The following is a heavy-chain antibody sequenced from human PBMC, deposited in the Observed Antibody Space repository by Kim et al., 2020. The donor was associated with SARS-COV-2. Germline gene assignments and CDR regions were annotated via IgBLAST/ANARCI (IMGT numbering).Heavy chain of an antibody. CDR1: GGSISSSSYY. D-gene: IGHD3-22*01. CDR2: IYYSGST. CDR3: ARQSGQDYYDSSGYLGPDY. Sequence: SETLSLTCTVSGGSISSSSYYWGWIRQPPGKGLEWIGSIYYSGSTYYNPSLKNRVTISVDTSKNQFSLKLSSVTAADTAVYYCARQSGQDYYDSSGYLGPDYWGQGTLVTVSS. V-gene: IGHV4-39*01. J-gene: IGHJ4*02.